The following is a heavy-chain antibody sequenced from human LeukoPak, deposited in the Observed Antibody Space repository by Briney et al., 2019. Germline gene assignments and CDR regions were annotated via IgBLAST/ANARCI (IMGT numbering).Heavy chain of an antibody. J-gene: IGHJ4*02. CDR1: GFSFSSHG. D-gene: IGHD2-2*01. CDR2: IIGGAGST. Sequence: GGSLRLSCAASGFSFSSHGMSWVRQAPGKGLEWVSGIIGGAGSTYYADSVKGRFTISGDNSKNTLFLQMNSLRAEDTAVYYCAHGAMYQLDYWGQGTLGTVSS. CDR3: AHGAMYQLDY. V-gene: IGHV3-23*01.